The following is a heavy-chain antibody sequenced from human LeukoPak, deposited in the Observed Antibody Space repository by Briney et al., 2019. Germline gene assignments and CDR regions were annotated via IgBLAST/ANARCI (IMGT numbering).Heavy chain of an antibody. V-gene: IGHV3-33*01. J-gene: IGHJ4*02. CDR2: ILYDGSNK. Sequence: GRLLRLSCTASGFTFSSYAMHWVRRAPGKGLEWVAVILYDGSNKYYPDSVKGRFTISRDNSKNTLYLQMNSLRVEDTAVYYCARDPAGKYSSSWFDYWGQGTLVTDSS. CDR1: GFTFSSYA. CDR3: ARDPAGKYSSSWFDY. D-gene: IGHD6-13*01.